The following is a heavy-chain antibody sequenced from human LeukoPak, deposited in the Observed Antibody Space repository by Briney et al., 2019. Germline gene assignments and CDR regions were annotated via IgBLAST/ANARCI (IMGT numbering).Heavy chain of an antibody. CDR3: ARARYYDSSGCDY. V-gene: IGHV1-2*02. CDR1: GYTFTSYY. D-gene: IGHD3-22*01. CDR2: INPNSGGT. Sequence: ASVKVSCKASGYTFTSYYMHWVRQAPGQGLEWTGWINPNSGGTNYAQKFQGRVTMTRDTSISTAYMELSRLRSDDTAVYYCARARYYDSSGCDYWGQGTLVTVSS. J-gene: IGHJ4*02.